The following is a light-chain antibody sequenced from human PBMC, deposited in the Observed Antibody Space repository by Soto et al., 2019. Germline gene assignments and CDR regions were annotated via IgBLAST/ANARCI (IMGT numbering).Light chain of an antibody. J-gene: IGKJ1*01. CDR3: QHYNYWPPKT. CDR2: GAY. Sequence: EIVMTQSPATLSASPGERTTLSCRASQSVGNNLAWYQQKPGQAPRLLIYGAYTRATGIPARFSGSGSGTDFTLTISSLQSEDFAVYYCQHYNYWPPKTFGQGTKVDI. CDR1: QSVGNN. V-gene: IGKV3-15*01.